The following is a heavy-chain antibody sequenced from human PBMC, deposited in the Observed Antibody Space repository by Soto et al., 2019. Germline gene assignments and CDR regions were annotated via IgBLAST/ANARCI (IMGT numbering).Heavy chain of an antibody. CDR3: ARDQQGDSSGYYYVPYYYGMDV. D-gene: IGHD3-22*01. J-gene: IGHJ6*02. CDR2: IYYSGST. V-gene: IGHV4-30-4*01. Sequence: PSETLSLTCTVSGGSISSGDYYWSWIRQPPGKGLEWIGYIYYSGSTYYNPSLKSRVTISVDTSKNQFSLKLSSVTAADTAVYYCARDQQGDSSGYYYVPYYYGMDVWGQGTTVT. CDR1: GGSISSGDYY.